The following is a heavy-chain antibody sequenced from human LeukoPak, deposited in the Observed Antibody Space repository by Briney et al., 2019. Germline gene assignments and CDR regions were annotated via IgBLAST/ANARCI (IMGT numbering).Heavy chain of an antibody. Sequence: GGSLRLSCTASGFTFSSYSMNWVRQAPGKGLEWVSYISSSGSTIYYADSVKGRFTISRDNAKNSLYLQMNSLRAEDTAVYYCANSIVVVPAAITPNYWGQGTLVTVSS. J-gene: IGHJ4*02. CDR2: ISSSGSTI. D-gene: IGHD2-2*02. CDR3: ANSIVVVPAAITPNY. V-gene: IGHV3-48*04. CDR1: GFTFSSYS.